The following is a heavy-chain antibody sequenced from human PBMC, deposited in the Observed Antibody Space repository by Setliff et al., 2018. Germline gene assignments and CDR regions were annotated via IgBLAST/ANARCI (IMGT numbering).Heavy chain of an antibody. V-gene: IGHV4-4*07. CDR3: AREQWLDPPGYYYMDV. Sequence: TSETLSLTCTVSGGSISSYNWSWIRQPAGKGLEWIGHIYIGGSANYNPSLKSRVTMSIDTSKNQFSLKLNSVTAADMAVYYCAREQWLDPPGYYYMDVWAKGTTVTVSS. J-gene: IGHJ6*03. CDR1: GGSISSYN. CDR2: IYIGGSA. D-gene: IGHD6-19*01.